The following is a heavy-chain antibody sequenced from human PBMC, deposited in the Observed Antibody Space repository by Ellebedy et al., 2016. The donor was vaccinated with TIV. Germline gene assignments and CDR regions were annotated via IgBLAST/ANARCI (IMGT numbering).Heavy chain of an antibody. V-gene: IGHV1-69*13. Sequence: SVKVSXXVSGGTFSNYAFSWVRQAPGQGLEWMGGIIPIFGATNYARKFQGRVTMSADESTSTAYMELSGLRSDDTAVFYCVRVLVGATVGELLAQDYYYMDVWGKGATVTVSS. CDR1: GGTFSNYA. J-gene: IGHJ6*03. CDR2: IIPIFGAT. CDR3: VRVLVGATVGELLAQDYYYMDV. D-gene: IGHD1-26*01.